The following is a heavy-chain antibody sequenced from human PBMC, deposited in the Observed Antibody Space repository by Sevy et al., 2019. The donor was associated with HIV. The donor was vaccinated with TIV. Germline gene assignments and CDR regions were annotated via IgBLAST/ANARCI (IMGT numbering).Heavy chain of an antibody. J-gene: IGHJ4*02. Sequence: GGSLRLSCAASGFTFSSYGMHWVRQAPGKGLEWVAVIWYDGSNKYYADSVKGRFTISRDNSKNTLYLQMNSLRAEDTAVYYCARPSPTPGIAVAGALAYWGQGTLVTVSS. CDR3: ARPSPTPGIAVAGALAY. CDR2: IWYDGSNK. V-gene: IGHV3-33*01. D-gene: IGHD6-19*01. CDR1: GFTFSSYG.